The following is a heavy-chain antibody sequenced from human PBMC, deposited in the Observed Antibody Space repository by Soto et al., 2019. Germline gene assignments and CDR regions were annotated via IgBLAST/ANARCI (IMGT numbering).Heavy chain of an antibody. CDR2: ISSSSSYI. J-gene: IGHJ4*02. CDR3: ARDYSSGYYLVDY. Sequence: PGGSLRLSCAASGFTFSSYSMNWFRQAPGKGLEWVSSISSSSSYIYYADSVKGRFTISRDNAKNSLYLQMNSLRAEDTAVYYCARDYSSGYYLVDYWGQGTLVTVSS. CDR1: GFTFSSYS. D-gene: IGHD3-22*01. V-gene: IGHV3-21*01.